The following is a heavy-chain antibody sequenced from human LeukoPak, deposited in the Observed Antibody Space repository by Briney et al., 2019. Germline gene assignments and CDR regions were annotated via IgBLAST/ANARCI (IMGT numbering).Heavy chain of an antibody. CDR1: GGTFTSYA. J-gene: IGHJ4*02. V-gene: IGHV1-69*13. D-gene: IGHD3-3*01. CDR2: IIPIFGTA. CDR3: ASPGGYDFWSGYLTQTQYYFDY. Sequence: ASVKVSCKASGGTFTSYAISWVRQAPGQGLEWMGGIIPIFGTANYAQKFQGRVTITADESTSTAYMGLSSLRSEDTAVYYCASPGGYDFWSGYLTQTQYYFDYWGQGTLVTVSS.